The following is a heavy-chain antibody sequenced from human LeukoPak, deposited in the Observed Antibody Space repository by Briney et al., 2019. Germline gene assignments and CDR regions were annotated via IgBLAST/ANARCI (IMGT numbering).Heavy chain of an antibody. J-gene: IGHJ4*02. Sequence: GGSLRLSCAASGFTFSSSAMSWVRQAPGQGLEWVSLISTSGGRTYYADSVKGRFTISRDNSKNTLYLQMNSLRAEDTAVYYCARVSSGWPFDFWGQGTLVTVSS. CDR1: GFTFSSSA. D-gene: IGHD6-19*01. V-gene: IGHV3-23*01. CDR3: ARVSSGWPFDF. CDR2: ISTSGGRT.